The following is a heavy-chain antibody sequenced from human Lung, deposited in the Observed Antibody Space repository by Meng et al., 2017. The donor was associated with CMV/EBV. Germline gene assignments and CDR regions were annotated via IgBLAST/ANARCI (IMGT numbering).Heavy chain of an antibody. Sequence: SGATFSTDSISCVRQAPGQGLEWMGGIIPVLGITNYAQMFQGRVTINADKSTGTAYMELSSLRSEDTAVYYCARGPVTRGPDTAFHYWGQGTMVTVSS. CDR2: IIPVLGIT. D-gene: IGHD2-2*01. V-gene: IGHV1-69*10. CDR3: ARGPVTRGPDTAFHY. J-gene: IGHJ4*02. CDR1: GATFSTDS.